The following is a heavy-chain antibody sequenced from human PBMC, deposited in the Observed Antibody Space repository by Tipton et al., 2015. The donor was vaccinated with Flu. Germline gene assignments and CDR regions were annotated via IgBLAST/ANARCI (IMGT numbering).Heavy chain of an antibody. J-gene: IGHJ3*01. CDR1: GGSISSYY. V-gene: IGHV4-59*01. Sequence: TLSLTCTVSGGSISSYYRSWIRQPPGKGLEWIGYIYYSGSTNYNPSLKSRVTISVDTSKNQFSLKLSSVTAADTAVYYCARDGGSYYVVDAFDLWGQGTMVTVSS. CDR3: ARDGGSYYVVDAFDL. CDR2: IYYSGST. D-gene: IGHD1-26*01.